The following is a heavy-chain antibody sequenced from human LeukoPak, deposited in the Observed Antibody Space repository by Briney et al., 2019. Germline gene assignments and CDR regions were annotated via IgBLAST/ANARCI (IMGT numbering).Heavy chain of an antibody. D-gene: IGHD6-13*01. CDR2: IYHSGST. J-gene: IGHJ4*02. CDR1: GYSISSGYY. V-gene: IGHV4-38-2*02. Sequence: SETLSLTCTVSGYSISSGYYWGWIRQPPGKGLEWIGSIYHSGSTYYNPSLKSRVTISVDTSKNQFSLKLSSVTAADTAVYYCARAHGIRGQQLVEGNSDYWGQGTLVTVSS. CDR3: ARAHGIRGQQLVEGNSDY.